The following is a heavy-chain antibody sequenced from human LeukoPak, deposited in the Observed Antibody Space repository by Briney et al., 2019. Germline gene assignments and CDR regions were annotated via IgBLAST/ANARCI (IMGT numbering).Heavy chain of an antibody. CDR3: ARAHSKGFVSSWDY. CDR2: IIPILDMP. Sequence: ASVKVSCKASGDTFSSYGFSWVRQAPGQGLEWMGRIIPILDMPTYTQKFKGRVTITADKPTSTVYLEVSSLTFEDTAVYFCARAHSKGFVSSWDYWGQGTLVTVSS. V-gene: IGHV1-69*04. J-gene: IGHJ4*02. CDR1: GDTFSSYG. D-gene: IGHD6-13*01.